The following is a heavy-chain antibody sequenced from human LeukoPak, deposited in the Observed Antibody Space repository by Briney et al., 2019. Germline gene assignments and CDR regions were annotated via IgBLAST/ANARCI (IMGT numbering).Heavy chain of an antibody. CDR2: INHSGST. J-gene: IGHJ4*02. V-gene: IGHV4-34*01. Sequence: NPSETLSLTCAVYGGSFSGYYWSWIRQPPGKGLEWIGEINHSGSTNYNPSLKSRVTISVDTSKNQFSLKLSSVTAADTAVYYWARGRLNPRGSGSYYLDYWGQGTLVTVSS. CDR1: GGSFSGYY. CDR3: ARGRLNPRGSGSYYLDY. D-gene: IGHD3-10*01.